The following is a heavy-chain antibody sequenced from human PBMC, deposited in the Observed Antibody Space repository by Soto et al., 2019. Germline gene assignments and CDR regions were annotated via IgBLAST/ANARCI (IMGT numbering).Heavy chain of an antibody. V-gene: IGHV1-18*01. CDR1: GYTFANFG. CDR3: ATDHYSDSSGYWDDYFHY. CDR2: IGAYNGDT. D-gene: IGHD3-22*01. J-gene: IGHJ4*02. Sequence: QVQLVQSGTEVKKPGASVKVSCKASGYTFANFGISWVRQAPGQGLEWMGWIGAYNGDTNYAQKFRGRVSMTTETSTSTAYMELRGFRSDDTAVYYCATDHYSDSSGYWDDYFHYWGQGPLVAVSS.